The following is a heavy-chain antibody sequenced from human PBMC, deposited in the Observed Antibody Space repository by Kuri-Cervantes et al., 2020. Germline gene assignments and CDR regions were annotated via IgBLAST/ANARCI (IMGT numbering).Heavy chain of an antibody. CDR2: INVDGSST. J-gene: IGHJ4*02. D-gene: IGHD2-15*01. CDR1: GFTFSSYS. Sequence: ETLSLTCAASGFTFSSYSMNWVRQPPGKGLVWVSRINVDGSSTSYADSVKGRFTISRDNAKNTLYLQMNRLRAEDTAVYYCARNLSSIGGSGYWGQGTLVTVSS. CDR3: ARNLSSIGGSGY. V-gene: IGHV3-74*01.